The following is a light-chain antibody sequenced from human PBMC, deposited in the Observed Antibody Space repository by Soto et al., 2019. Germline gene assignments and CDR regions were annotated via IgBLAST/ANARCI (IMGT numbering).Light chain of an antibody. Sequence: QSALTQPASVAGSPGQSITISCTGTFSDVGGYNYVSWYHQHPGKAPKLIIYDVSNRPSGVPERFSGSKSGTSASLAITGLHTEDEADFYCQAYDDSLTAAVFGGGTKLTVL. CDR3: QAYDDSLTAAV. CDR1: FSDVGGYNY. J-gene: IGLJ3*02. V-gene: IGLV2-14*03. CDR2: DVS.